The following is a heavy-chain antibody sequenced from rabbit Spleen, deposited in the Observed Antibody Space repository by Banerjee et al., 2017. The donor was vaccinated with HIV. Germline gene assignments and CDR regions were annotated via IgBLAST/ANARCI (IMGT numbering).Heavy chain of an antibody. CDR1: GIDFSSSGY. CDR3: ANNRYAGTFNL. J-gene: IGHJ4*01. V-gene: IGHV1S40*01. Sequence: QSLEESGGDLVKPGASLTLTCTASGIDFSSSGYMCWVRQAPGKGLEWIGCIDTGSSGSTYYASWAKGRFTISKTSSTTVTLQMTSLTAADTATYFCANNRYAGTFNLWGPGTLVTVS. D-gene: IGHD4-2*01. CDR2: IDTGSSGST.